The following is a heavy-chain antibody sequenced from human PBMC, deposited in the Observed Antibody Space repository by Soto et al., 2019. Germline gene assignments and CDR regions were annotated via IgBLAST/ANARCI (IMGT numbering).Heavy chain of an antibody. Sequence: EVQLVESGGGLVQPGGSLKLSCAASGFTFSGSAMHWVRQASGKGLEWVGRIRSKANSYATAYAASVKGRFTISRDDSKITADLQMNSLKTVGTAVYYCTRQGGALWFGELSPWGQGTIVTVSS. CDR2: IRSKANSYAT. D-gene: IGHD3-10*01. J-gene: IGHJ5*02. CDR3: TRQGGALWFGELSP. CDR1: GFTFSGSA. V-gene: IGHV3-73*02.